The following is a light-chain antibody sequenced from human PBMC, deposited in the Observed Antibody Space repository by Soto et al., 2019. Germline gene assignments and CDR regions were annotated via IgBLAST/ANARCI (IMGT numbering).Light chain of an antibody. Sequence: DIVMTQSPDSLAVSLGERATINCESSQSVLSTSNNKNYLSWHQQKPGQPPRLLIYWASTRESGVPDRFSGSGSGTDFTLTISSLQAEDVAIYYCQQHFTAPLTFGGGTKVEIK. V-gene: IGKV4-1*01. J-gene: IGKJ4*01. CDR1: QSVLSTSNNKNY. CDR3: QQHFTAPLT. CDR2: WAS.